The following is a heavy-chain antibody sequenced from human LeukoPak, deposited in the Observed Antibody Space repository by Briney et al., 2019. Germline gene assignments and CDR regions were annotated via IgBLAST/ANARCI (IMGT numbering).Heavy chain of an antibody. CDR2: ISSSSSTI. Sequence: GGSLRLSCAASGFTFSSYSMNWVRQAPGKGLEWVPYISSSSSTIYYADSVKGRFTISRDNAKNSLYLQMNSLRAEDTAVYYCARDKVRREYSSGWYGYWGQGTLVTVSS. J-gene: IGHJ4*02. CDR3: ARDKVRREYSSGWYGY. D-gene: IGHD6-19*01. V-gene: IGHV3-48*01. CDR1: GFTFSSYS.